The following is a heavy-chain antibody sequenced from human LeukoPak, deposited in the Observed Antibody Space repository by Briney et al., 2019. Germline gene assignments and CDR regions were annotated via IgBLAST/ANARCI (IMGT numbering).Heavy chain of an antibody. CDR2: INPSGGST. J-gene: IGHJ4*02. V-gene: IGHV1-46*01. D-gene: IGHD5-18*01. CDR3: VRGGYSYGFDY. CDR1: GYTFTSYY. Sequence: ASVKVSCKASGYTFTSYYMHWVRQAPGQGLEWMGIINPSGGSTSYAQKFQGRVTMTRDTSASTVFMEMSSLTFEDTAVYHCVRGGYSYGFDYWGQGTPVTVSS.